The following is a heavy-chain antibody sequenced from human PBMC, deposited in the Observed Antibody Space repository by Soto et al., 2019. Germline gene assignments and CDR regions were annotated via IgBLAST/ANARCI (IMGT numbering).Heavy chain of an antibody. D-gene: IGHD3-3*01. J-gene: IGHJ3*02. CDR2: IYYSGST. V-gene: IGHV4-59*08. CDR1: GGSISSYY. CDR3: ARHGGRIHDAFDI. Sequence: QVQLQESGPGLVKPSETLSLTCTVSGGSISSYYWSWIRQPPGKGLEWIGYIYYSGSTNYNPSLKSRVTISVDTSKNQFSLKLSSVTAADTGVYYCARHGGRIHDAFDIWGQGTMVTVSS.